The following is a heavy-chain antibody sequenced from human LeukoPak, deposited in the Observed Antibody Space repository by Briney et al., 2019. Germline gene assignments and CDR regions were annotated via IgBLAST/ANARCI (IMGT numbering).Heavy chain of an antibody. CDR3: AEGYYYFDY. CDR1: GFTFSSYA. Sequence: PGGSLRLSCAASGFTFSSYAMSWVRQAPGKGLEWVSGTSGSGGSTYYAGSVKGRFTISRDNSKNTLYLQMNSLRAEDTAVYYCAEGYYYFDYWGQGTLVTVSS. D-gene: IGHD1-1*01. J-gene: IGHJ4*02. V-gene: IGHV3-23*01. CDR2: TSGSGGST.